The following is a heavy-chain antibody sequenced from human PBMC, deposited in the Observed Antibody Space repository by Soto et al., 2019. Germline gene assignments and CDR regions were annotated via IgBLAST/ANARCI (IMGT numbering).Heavy chain of an antibody. CDR3: ARAGGGMTTVTTPGYYYYMDV. J-gene: IGHJ6*03. Sequence: PSETLSLTCAVYGGSFSGYYWSWIRQPPGKGLEWIGEINHSGSTNYNPSLKSRVTISVDTSKNQFSLKLSSVTAADTAVYYCARAGGGMTTVTTPGYYYYMDVWGKGTTVTVSS. D-gene: IGHD4-17*01. CDR2: INHSGST. CDR1: GGSFSGYY. V-gene: IGHV4-34*01.